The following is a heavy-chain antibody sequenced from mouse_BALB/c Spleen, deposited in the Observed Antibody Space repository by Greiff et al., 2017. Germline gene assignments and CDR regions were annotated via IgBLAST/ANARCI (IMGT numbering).Heavy chain of an antibody. CDR1: GYTFTSYV. V-gene: IGHV1-14*01. Sequence: VQLQQSGPELVKPGASVKMSCKASGYTFTSYVMHWVKQKPGQGLEWIGYINPYNDGTKYNEKFKGKATLTSDKSSSTAYMELSSLTSEDSAVYYCARGGQLGLRIFFAYWGQGTLVTVSA. J-gene: IGHJ3*01. CDR3: ARGGQLGLRIFFAY. CDR2: INPYNDGT. D-gene: IGHD3-2*01.